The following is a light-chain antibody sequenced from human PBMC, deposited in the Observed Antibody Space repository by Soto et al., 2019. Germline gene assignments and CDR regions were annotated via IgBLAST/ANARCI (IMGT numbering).Light chain of an antibody. V-gene: IGKV3-20*01. CDR2: GTS. Sequence: EIVLTQSPGTLSVSPGERATLSCRASQTISSNYLAWYQQKPGQAPSLLIYGTSSRATGIPDRLSGSGSGTDFTLTISSLEPEDSAIYYCQQYVSWTFGQGTKVEIK. CDR3: QQYVSWT. J-gene: IGKJ1*01. CDR1: QTISSNY.